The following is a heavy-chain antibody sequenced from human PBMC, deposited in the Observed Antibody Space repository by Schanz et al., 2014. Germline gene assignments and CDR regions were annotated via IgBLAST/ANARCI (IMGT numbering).Heavy chain of an antibody. Sequence: QVKLVQSGAEVKKPGASVKVSCKASGYSFTSFDVNWVRQAPGQGLEWLGTIFLNDGGTHSAEKFQGRIIMTRDTSTSTVYLDLSSLRSEDTAVYYCARERPRKGDFDYWGQGTLVTVSS. CDR1: GYSFTSFD. V-gene: IGHV1-46*01. CDR2: IFLNDGGT. D-gene: IGHD1-26*01. CDR3: ARERPRKGDFDY. J-gene: IGHJ4*02.